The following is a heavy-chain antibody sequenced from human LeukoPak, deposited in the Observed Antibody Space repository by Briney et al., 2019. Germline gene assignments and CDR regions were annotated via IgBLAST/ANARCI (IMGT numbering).Heavy chain of an antibody. D-gene: IGHD6-13*01. CDR1: GGSISSYY. J-gene: IGHJ4*02. CDR2: IYYSGST. Sequence: SETLSLTCTVSGGSISSYYWSWIRQPPGKGLEWIGYIYYSGSTNYNPSLKSRVTISVDTSKNQFSLKLSSVTAADTAVYYCARGLSSWYYYIDYWGQGTLVAVSS. V-gene: IGHV4-59*01. CDR3: ARGLSSWYYYIDY.